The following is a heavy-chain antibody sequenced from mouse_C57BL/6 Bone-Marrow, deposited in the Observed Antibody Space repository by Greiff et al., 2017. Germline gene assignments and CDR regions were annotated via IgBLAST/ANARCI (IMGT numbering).Heavy chain of an antibody. D-gene: IGHD2-2*01. CDR1: GYTFTSYG. Sequence: QVQLQQSGAELARPGASVKLSCKASGYTFTSYGISWVKQRTGQGLEWIGEIYPRSGNTYYNEKFKGKATLTADKSSSTAYMELRSLTSEDSAVXFWARLWFRNYFDYWGQGTTLTVSS. CDR2: IYPRSGNT. V-gene: IGHV1-81*01. J-gene: IGHJ2*01. CDR3: ARLWFRNYFDY.